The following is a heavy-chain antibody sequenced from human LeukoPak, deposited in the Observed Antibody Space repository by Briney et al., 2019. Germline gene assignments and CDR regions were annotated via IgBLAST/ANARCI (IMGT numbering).Heavy chain of an antibody. Sequence: SVKVSCKASGGTFSSYAISWVRQAPGQGLEWMGGIIPIFGTANYAQKFQGRVTITADESTSTAYMELSSPRSEDTAVYYCAIGSTPQYYYYYYGMDVWGQGTTVTVSS. J-gene: IGHJ6*02. D-gene: IGHD2-2*01. CDR1: GGTFSSYA. V-gene: IGHV1-69*01. CDR3: AIGSTPQYYYYYYGMDV. CDR2: IIPIFGTA.